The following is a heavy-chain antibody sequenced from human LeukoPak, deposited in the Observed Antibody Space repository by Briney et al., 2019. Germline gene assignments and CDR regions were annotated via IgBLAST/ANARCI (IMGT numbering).Heavy chain of an antibody. CDR2: INHSGST. CDR3: ARVGSSYSSSWSFVEYGMDV. CDR1: GGSFSGYY. V-gene: IGHV4-34*01. J-gene: IGHJ6*02. Sequence: SETLSLTCAVYGGSFSGYYWSWIRQPPGKGLEWIGEINHSGSTNYNPSLKSRVTISVDTSKNQFSLKLSSVTAADTAVYYCARVGSSYSSSWSFVEYGMDVWGQGTTVTVSS. D-gene: IGHD6-13*01.